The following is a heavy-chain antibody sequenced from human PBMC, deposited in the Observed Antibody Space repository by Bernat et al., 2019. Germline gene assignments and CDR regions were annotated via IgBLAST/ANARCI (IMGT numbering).Heavy chain of an antibody. Sequence: QVQLQESGPGLVKPSQTLSLTCTVSGGSICSGGYYWSWIRQHPGKGLEWIGYTYYSGSTYYNPSLKSRVTISVDTSKNQFSLKLSSVTAADTAVYYCARSPTPYYGDYVYYFDYWGQGTLVTVSS. CDR3: ARSPTPYYGDYVYYFDY. J-gene: IGHJ4*02. V-gene: IGHV4-31*03. CDR1: GGSICSGGYY. CDR2: TYYSGST. D-gene: IGHD4-17*01.